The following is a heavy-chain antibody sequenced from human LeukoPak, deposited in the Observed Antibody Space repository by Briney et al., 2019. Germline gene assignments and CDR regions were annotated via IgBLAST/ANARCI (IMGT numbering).Heavy chain of an antibody. CDR2: ISYDGSNK. Sequence: GGSLRLSCAASGFTFSDYVMHWVRQAPGKGLEGVALISYDGSNKYYADSVKGRFTISRDNSKNTLYLQMNSLSAEDTAVYYCAKVFYSSSWYDYWGQGTLVTVSS. CDR3: AKVFYSSSWYDY. V-gene: IGHV3-30*18. J-gene: IGHJ4*02. D-gene: IGHD6-13*01. CDR1: GFTFSDYV.